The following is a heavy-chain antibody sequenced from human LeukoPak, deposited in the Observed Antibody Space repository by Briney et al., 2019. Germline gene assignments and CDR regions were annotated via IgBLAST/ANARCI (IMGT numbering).Heavy chain of an antibody. CDR2: STPNSGGT. CDR3: VREGVGATMIDY. V-gene: IGHV1-2*02. CDR1: GYTFTCYY. Sequence: ASVKLSCNASGYTFTCYYMHWGRQAPGPGLEWMGWSTPNSGGTNYAKQFLGRVTMTRDTAISTAYMLLSRLRSDDTAECYGVREGVGATMIDYWGQGTLVTVSS. D-gene: IGHD1-26*01. J-gene: IGHJ4*02.